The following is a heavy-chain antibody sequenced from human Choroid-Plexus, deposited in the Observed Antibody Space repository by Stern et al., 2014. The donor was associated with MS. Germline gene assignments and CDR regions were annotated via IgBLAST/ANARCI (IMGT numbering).Heavy chain of an antibody. J-gene: IGHJ5*02. V-gene: IGHV3-30*18. Sequence: VQLEESGGGVVQPGRPLRLSCVASGFTFGSCAMHWVRQAPGKGLEWVAGVSYDGSNKYYADSVKGRFTISRENSQNSLYMQMSSLRPEDTAVYYCAKDRQYLTYFFDHWGQGSLVAVSS. CDR1: GFTFGSCA. CDR2: VSYDGSNK. D-gene: IGHD2/OR15-2a*01. CDR3: AKDRQYLTYFFDH.